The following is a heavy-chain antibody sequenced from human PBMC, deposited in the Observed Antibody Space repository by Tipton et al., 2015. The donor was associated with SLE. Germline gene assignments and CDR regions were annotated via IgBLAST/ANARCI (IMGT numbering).Heavy chain of an antibody. CDR3: ARDKRGDFWSGYLDYYYGMDV. Sequence: TLSLTCTVSGGSISLHYWSWIRQPPGKGLEWIGYIFYSGSTNYNPSLKSRVTISVDTSKNQFSLKLSSVTAADTAVYYCARDKRGDFWSGYLDYYYGMDVWGQGTTVTVSS. D-gene: IGHD3-3*01. CDR2: IFYSGST. CDR1: GGSISLHY. V-gene: IGHV4-59*11. J-gene: IGHJ6*02.